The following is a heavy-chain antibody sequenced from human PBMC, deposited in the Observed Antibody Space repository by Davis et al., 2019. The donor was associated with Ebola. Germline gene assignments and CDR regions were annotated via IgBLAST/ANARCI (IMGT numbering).Heavy chain of an antibody. D-gene: IGHD5-24*01. Sequence: PSETLSLTCALSGDSVSVNSGGWNWIRQSPSTGLVLLRRTYYMSKWYNDYAPSVVGPISINADTSKNHFSLQLNSVTPEETAMYYCARGWLRTGLDIWGQGTMVIVSS. CDR1: GDSVSVNSGG. CDR3: ARGWLRTGLDI. V-gene: IGHV6-1*01. J-gene: IGHJ3*02. CDR2: TYYMSKWYN.